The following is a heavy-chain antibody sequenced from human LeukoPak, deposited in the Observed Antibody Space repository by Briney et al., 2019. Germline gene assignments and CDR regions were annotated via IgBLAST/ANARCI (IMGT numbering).Heavy chain of an antibody. CDR2: IYYSGST. D-gene: IGHD4-23*01. CDR1: GGSISSYY. CDR3: ARTSIGGKTYFDY. Sequence: SETLSHTCTVSGGSISSYYWSWIRQPPGKGLEWIGYIYYSGSTNYNPSLKSRVTISVDTSKNQFSLKLSSVTAADTAVYYCARTSIGGKTYFDYWGQGTLVTVSS. J-gene: IGHJ4*02. V-gene: IGHV4-59*08.